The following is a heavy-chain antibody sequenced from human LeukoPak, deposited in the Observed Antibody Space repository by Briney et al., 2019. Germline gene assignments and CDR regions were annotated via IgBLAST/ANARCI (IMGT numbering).Heavy chain of an antibody. CDR1: GFNLRTYW. CDR3: ARDPGYYYYGMDV. CDR2: INGEGSRI. Sequence: GGSLRLSCAVTGFNLRTYWTHWVRNSPGRGLEWVARINGEGSRISYADSVRGRFTISRDNAKNTAYLQMNSLRAEDTALYYCARDPGYYYYGMDVWGQGTTVVVSS. V-gene: IGHV3-74*01. J-gene: IGHJ6*02.